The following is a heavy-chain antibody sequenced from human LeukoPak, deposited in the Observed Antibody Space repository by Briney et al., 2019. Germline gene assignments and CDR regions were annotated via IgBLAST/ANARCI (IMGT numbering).Heavy chain of an antibody. CDR2: ISAYNGNT. D-gene: IGHD5-12*01. CDR3: ARERGYSGSFYYYGMDV. J-gene: IGHJ6*04. V-gene: IGHV1-18*04. CDR1: GYTFTSYG. Sequence: ASVKVSCKASGYTFTSYGISWVRQAPGQGLEWMGWISAYNGNTNYAQKLQGRVTMTTDTSTSTAYMELRSLRSDATAVYYCARERGYSGSFYYYGMDVWGKGTTVTVSS.